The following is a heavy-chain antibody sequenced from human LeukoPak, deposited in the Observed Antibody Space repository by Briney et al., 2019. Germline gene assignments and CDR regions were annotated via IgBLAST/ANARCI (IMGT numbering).Heavy chain of an antibody. Sequence: PGGSLRLSCAASEFTFSSYAMSWVRQAPGKGLEWVSAISGSGGSTYYADSVKGRFTISRDNSKNTLYLQMNSLRAEDTAVYYCAKDLPAIIAARPYYYYGMDVWGQGTTVTVSS. CDR1: EFTFSSYA. J-gene: IGHJ6*02. CDR2: ISGSGGST. CDR3: AKDLPAIIAARPYYYYGMDV. D-gene: IGHD6-6*01. V-gene: IGHV3-23*01.